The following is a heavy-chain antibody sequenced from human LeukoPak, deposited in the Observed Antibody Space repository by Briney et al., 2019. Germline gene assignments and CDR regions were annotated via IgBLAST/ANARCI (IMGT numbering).Heavy chain of an antibody. CDR1: GGSINSDY. Sequence: SETLSLTCTVSGGSINSDYWSWIRQPPGKGLEWIGYIYYSGSTNYNPSLKSRVTISVDTSKNQFSLKLTSVTAADTAVYYCARNSMVRGVPGILDYWGQGTLVTVSP. V-gene: IGHV4-59*08. CDR3: ARNSMVRGVPGILDY. J-gene: IGHJ4*02. D-gene: IGHD3-10*01. CDR2: IYYSGST.